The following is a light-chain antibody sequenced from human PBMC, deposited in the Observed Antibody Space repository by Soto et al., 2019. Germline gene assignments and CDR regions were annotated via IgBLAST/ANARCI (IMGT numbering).Light chain of an antibody. CDR1: HCVYSC. CDR3: QQYHNLWT. J-gene: IGKJ1*01. Sequence: EFLITQSPDTLYVSPWERATLSCTASHCVYSCVAWFQQRPGQAPRLLIYRASTRATGTPARFSGSGSGTEFTLTITSLQSEDFALYYCQQYHNLWTFGQGTKVDIK. CDR2: RAS. V-gene: IGKV3-15*01.